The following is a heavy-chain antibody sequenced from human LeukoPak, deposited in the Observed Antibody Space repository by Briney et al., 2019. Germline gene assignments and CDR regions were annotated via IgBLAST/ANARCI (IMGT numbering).Heavy chain of an antibody. CDR3: ARAVGTIDY. J-gene: IGHJ4*02. V-gene: IGHV3-74*01. D-gene: IGHD1-14*01. CDR2: INSEGSST. Sequence: PGGSLRLSCAASGFIFSSYWMHWVRQAPGKGLVWVSCINSEGSSTTYADSVKGRLTISRDNAKNTLYLQKDSLIAEDTAVYYCARAVGTIDYWGQGTLVTVSS. CDR1: GFIFSSYW.